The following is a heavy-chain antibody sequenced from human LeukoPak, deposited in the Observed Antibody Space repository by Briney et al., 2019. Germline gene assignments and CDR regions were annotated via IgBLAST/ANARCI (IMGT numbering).Heavy chain of an antibody. CDR1: GGSISSSSYY. CDR3: ARVGEGYYDSSGYYKN. D-gene: IGHD3-22*01. CDR2: IYTSGST. J-gene: IGHJ4*02. Sequence: SETLSLTCTVSGGSISSSSYYWSWIRQPAGKGLEWIGRIYTSGSTNYNPSLKSRVTISVDTSKNQFSLKLSSVTAADTAVYYCARVGEGYYDSSGYYKNWGQGTLVTVSS. V-gene: IGHV4-61*02.